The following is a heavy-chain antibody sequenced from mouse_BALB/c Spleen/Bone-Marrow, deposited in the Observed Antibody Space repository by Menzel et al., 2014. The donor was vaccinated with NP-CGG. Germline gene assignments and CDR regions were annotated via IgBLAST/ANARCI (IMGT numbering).Heavy chain of an antibody. CDR1: GLSLTNYC. Sequence: VKLVESGPGLVAPSQSLSITCTVSGLSLTNYCVHWVRQPPGKGLEWLGAILAGGSTNYKSTLMSRLNISKDNSKSQVFLKMNSLQTDDTAMYYCARDGATATLAYGGQGTLVTVSA. J-gene: IGHJ3*01. V-gene: IGHV2-9*02. CDR3: ARDGATATLAY. CDR2: ILAGGST. D-gene: IGHD1-2*01.